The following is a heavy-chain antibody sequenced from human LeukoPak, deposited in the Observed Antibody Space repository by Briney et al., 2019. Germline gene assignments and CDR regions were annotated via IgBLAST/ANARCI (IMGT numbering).Heavy chain of an antibody. CDR3: AKEGSGSPPHAFDI. CDR2: ISWNSGSI. V-gene: IGHV3-9*01. J-gene: IGHJ3*02. D-gene: IGHD1-26*01. CDR1: GFTFDDYA. Sequence: GGSLRLSCAASGFTFDDYAMHWVRQAPGKGLEWVSGISWNSGSIGYADSVKGRFTISRDNAKNSLYLQMNSLRAEDTALYYCAKEGSGSPPHAFDIWGQGTMVTVSS.